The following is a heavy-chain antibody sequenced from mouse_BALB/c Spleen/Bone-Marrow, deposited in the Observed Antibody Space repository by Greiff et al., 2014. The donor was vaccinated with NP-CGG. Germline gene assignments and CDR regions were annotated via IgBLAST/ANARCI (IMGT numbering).Heavy chain of an antibody. J-gene: IGHJ1*01. CDR1: GYSFTRYY. D-gene: IGHD1-1*01. CDR3: TRSNYGYWYFDV. CDR2: INPSNGGT. V-gene: IGHV1S81*02. Sequence: VQGVESGAELVKPGASVKLSRKASGYSFTRYYMYWVKQRPGQGLEWIGEINPSNGGTNFNEKFKSKATLTVDKSSSTAYMQFSSLTSEDSAVYYCTRSNYGYWYFDVWGAGTTVTVSS.